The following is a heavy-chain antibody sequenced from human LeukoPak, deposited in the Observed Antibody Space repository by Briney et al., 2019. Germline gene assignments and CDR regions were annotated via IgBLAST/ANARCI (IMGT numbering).Heavy chain of an antibody. Sequence: SVKVSCKASGGTFSSYAISWVRQAPGQGLEWMGGIIPIFGTANYAQKFQGRVTITADESTSTAYMELSSLRSEDTAVYYCARDIVVVPAVGLNYYYYGMDAWGKGTTVTVSS. D-gene: IGHD2-2*01. CDR2: IIPIFGTA. CDR3: ARDIVVVPAVGLNYYYYGMDA. J-gene: IGHJ6*04. V-gene: IGHV1-69*13. CDR1: GGTFSSYA.